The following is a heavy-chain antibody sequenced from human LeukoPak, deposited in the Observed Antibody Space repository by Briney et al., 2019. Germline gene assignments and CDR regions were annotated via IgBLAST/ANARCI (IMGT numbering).Heavy chain of an antibody. V-gene: IGHV4-34*01. CDR3: ARGPQYYDILTGLDV. CDR2: INHSGST. J-gene: IGHJ6*04. D-gene: IGHD3-9*01. Sequence: SETLSLTCAVYGGSLSGYYWSWIRQPPGKGLEWIGEINHSGSTNYNPSLKSRVTISVDTSKNQFSLKLSSVTAADTAVYYCARGPQYYDILTGLDVWGKGTTVTVSS. CDR1: GGSLSGYY.